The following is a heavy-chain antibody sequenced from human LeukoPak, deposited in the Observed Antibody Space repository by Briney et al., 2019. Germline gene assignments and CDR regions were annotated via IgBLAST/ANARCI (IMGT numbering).Heavy chain of an antibody. J-gene: IGHJ3*01. Sequence: WASVKVSCKASGYTFTSYGISWVRQAPGQGLEWMGWISAYNVNANYAQTLHGRVTMTTDTSTSTAYMELRSLPSDDTAVYYCARDPTYYYDSSGYRDAFDVWGHGTMVTVSS. V-gene: IGHV1-18*01. CDR1: GYTFTSYG. D-gene: IGHD3-22*01. CDR2: ISAYNVNA. CDR3: ARDPTYYYDSSGYRDAFDV.